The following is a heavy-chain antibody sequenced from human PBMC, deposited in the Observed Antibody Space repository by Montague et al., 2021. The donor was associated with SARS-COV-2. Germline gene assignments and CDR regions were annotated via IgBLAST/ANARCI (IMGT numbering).Heavy chain of an antibody. CDR2: ITGSSGTI. D-gene: IGHD3-3*01. CDR1: GFTFSNNA. Sequence: SLRLSCAASGFTFSNNAMHWVRQAPGKGLEWVSFITGSSGTIYYADSVKGRFTISRDNGKNSLYLQMNSLRDEDTALYYCARGQVTIFAVLIMLPAAGAIDVWGQGTTVTVSS. J-gene: IGHJ3*01. CDR3: ARGQVTIFAVLIMLPAAGAIDV. V-gene: IGHV3-48*02.